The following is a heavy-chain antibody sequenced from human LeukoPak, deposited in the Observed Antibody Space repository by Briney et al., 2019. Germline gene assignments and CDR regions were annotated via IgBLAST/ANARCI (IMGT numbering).Heavy chain of an antibody. CDR1: GASISDYY. V-gene: IGHV4-59*12. D-gene: IGHD6-19*01. J-gene: IGHJ4*02. CDR3: ARVTPAGAWLGYFDY. CDR2: IHYSGST. Sequence: SETLSLTCTVSGASISDYYWSWLRQPPGKGLEWIGYIHYSGSTNYNPSLKSRVTISVDTSKKQFSLKLSSVTAADTAVYYCARVTPAGAWLGYFDYWGQGTLVTVSS.